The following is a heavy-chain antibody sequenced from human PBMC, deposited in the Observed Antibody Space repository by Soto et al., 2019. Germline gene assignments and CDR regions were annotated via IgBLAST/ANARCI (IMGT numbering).Heavy chain of an antibody. CDR3: AKDQDDQLAHFDY. CDR1: GDSISAYY. D-gene: IGHD2-2*01. V-gene: IGHV4-59*12. J-gene: IGHJ4*02. CDR2: IFYRGST. Sequence: PSETLSLTCTVSGDSISAYYWSWIRQPPGKGLEWIGYIFYRGSTNYNPSLRSRVTISVDTSKNHFSLNLNSVTAADTALYYCAKDQDDQLAHFDYWGQGTLVTVSS.